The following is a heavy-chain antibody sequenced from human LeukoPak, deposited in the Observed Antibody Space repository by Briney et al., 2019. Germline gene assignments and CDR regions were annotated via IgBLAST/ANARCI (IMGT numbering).Heavy chain of an antibody. CDR3: ARKYYYDSSGHFDY. D-gene: IGHD3-22*01. V-gene: IGHV3-21*01. CDR1: GFTFSSYS. J-gene: IGHJ4*02. CDR2: ISSSSTYI. Sequence: GGSLRLSCAASGFTFSSYSMSWVRQAPGKGLEWVSSISSSSTYIYYADSLKGRFTISRDNGKNSLYLQIKSLRAEDTAVYYCARKYYYDSSGHFDYWGQGTLVTVSS.